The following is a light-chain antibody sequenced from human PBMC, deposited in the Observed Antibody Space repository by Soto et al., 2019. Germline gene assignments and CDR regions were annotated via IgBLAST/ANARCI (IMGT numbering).Light chain of an antibody. CDR2: GAS. Sequence: EIVLTQSPATPSMSPGERATLSCRASQSVSSNLAWYQQKPGQAPRLLIYGASTRATGVAARFSGSGSGTEFTLTISSLQSEDFAVYHCQQYKNWPLTFGQGTKVDIK. J-gene: IGKJ1*01. CDR1: QSVSSN. V-gene: IGKV3-15*01. CDR3: QQYKNWPLT.